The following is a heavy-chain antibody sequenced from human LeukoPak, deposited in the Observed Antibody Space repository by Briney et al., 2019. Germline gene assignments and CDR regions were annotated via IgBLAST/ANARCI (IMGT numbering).Heavy chain of an antibody. D-gene: IGHD2-15*01. CDR3: ARARASGRSGFDY. CDR1: GLTVSSYS. Sequence: GGSLGLSCAASGLTVSSYSMNWVRQAPGKGLEWVSYISSSSSTIYYADSVKGRFTISRDNAKNSLYLQMNSLRDEDTAVYYCARARASGRSGFDYWGQGALVTVSS. CDR2: ISSSSSTI. V-gene: IGHV3-48*02. J-gene: IGHJ4*02.